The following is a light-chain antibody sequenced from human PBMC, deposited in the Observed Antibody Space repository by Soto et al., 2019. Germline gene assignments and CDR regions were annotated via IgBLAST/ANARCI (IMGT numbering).Light chain of an antibody. CDR2: EVT. J-gene: IGLJ1*01. V-gene: IGLV2-8*01. CDR1: SSDVGAYNY. Sequence: QSVLTQPPSASGSPGQSVTISCTGTSSDVGAYNYVSWYQQFPGKAPKLIIYEVTKRPSGVPDRFSGSKSGNTASLTVSGLQAEDEAEYYCTSYAGTYNFFYVFGAGTKLTVL. CDR3: TSYAGTYNFFYV.